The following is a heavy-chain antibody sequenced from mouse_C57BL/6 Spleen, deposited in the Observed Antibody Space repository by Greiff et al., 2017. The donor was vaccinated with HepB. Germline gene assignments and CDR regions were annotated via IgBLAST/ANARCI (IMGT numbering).Heavy chain of an antibody. CDR1: GYTFTSYW. J-gene: IGHJ4*01. D-gene: IGHD1-1*01. CDR2: IDPSDSYT. Sequence: VQLQQPGAELVMPGASVKLSCKASGYTFTSYWMHWVKQRPGQGLEWIGEIDPSDSYTNYNQKFKGKSTLTVDKSSSTAYMQLSSLTSEDSAVYYCASLGSSTYYYAMDYWGQGTSVTVSS. CDR3: ASLGSSTYYYAMDY. V-gene: IGHV1-69*01.